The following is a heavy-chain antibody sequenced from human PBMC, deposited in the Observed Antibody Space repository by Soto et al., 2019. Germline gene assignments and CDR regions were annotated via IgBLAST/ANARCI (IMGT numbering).Heavy chain of an antibody. Sequence: ASGPTLVNPTQTLTLTCTFSGFSLSTSGMRVSWIRQPPGKALQWLARIDWDDDKFYTTSLRTRLTISKDTSKNQVVLTMTNMDPVDTATYYCAKTGTDGSWFDPWGQVTLVTVSS. CDR2: IDWDDDK. J-gene: IGHJ5*02. D-gene: IGHD1-1*01. CDR1: GFSLSTSGMR. V-gene: IGHV2-70*04. CDR3: AKTGTDGSWFDP.